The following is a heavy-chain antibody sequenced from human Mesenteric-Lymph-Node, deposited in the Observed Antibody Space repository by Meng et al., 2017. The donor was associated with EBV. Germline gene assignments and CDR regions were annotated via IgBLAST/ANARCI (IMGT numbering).Heavy chain of an antibody. CDR2: ISPYNGNT. V-gene: IGHV1-18*04. CDR1: GYPFTSYG. J-gene: IGHJ4*02. D-gene: IGHD1-26*01. Sequence: VQLVQSGADNQKPGAPVKVPCKASGYPFTSYGISWVRQAPGQGLEWMGWISPYNGNTNYAQKFQGRVSMTTDTSTSTADMELRSLRSDDTAVYYCARDHSGSYVDYWGQGTLVTVSS. CDR3: ARDHSGSYVDY.